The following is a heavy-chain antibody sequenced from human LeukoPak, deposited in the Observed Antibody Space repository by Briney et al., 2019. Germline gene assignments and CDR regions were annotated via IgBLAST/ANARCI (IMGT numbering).Heavy chain of an antibody. V-gene: IGHV4-59*01. J-gene: IGHJ6*02. CDR3: ARALYYGDYDYYYGMDV. D-gene: IGHD4-17*01. CDR2: IYYSGST. CDR1: GGSISSYY. Sequence: SETLSLTCTVSGGSISSYYWSWIRQPPGKGLEWIGYIYYSGSTNYNPSLKSRVTISVDTSKNQFSLKLSSVTAADTAEYYCARALYYGDYDYYYGMDVWGQGTMVTVSS.